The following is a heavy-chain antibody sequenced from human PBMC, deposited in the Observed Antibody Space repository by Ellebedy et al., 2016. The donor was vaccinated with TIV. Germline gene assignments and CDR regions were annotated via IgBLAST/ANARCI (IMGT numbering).Heavy chain of an antibody. CDR2: ISYDGSNK. V-gene: IGHV3-30*03. J-gene: IGHJ4*02. D-gene: IGHD3-10*01. Sequence: GESLKISCAASGFPFSGYAMGWVRQAPGKGLEWVAVISYDGSNKYYADSVKGRFTISRDNSKNTLYLQMNSLRAEDTAVYYCARDREGTNALLWFGGTGFDYWGQGTLVTVSS. CDR1: GFPFSGYA. CDR3: ARDREGTNALLWFGGTGFDY.